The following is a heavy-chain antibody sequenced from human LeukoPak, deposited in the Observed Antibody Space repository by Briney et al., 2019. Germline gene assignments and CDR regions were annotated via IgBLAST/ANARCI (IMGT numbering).Heavy chain of an antibody. Sequence: GGSLRLSCAVSRFTFSTYAMSWVRQAPGQGLEWVSAISANGADKYYADSVKGRFTISRDNSKNTLFLQMTSLRVEDTAVYYCANYRRPQGLDYWGQGTLVTVSS. V-gene: IGHV3-23*01. J-gene: IGHJ4*02. CDR1: RFTFSTYA. CDR2: ISANGADK. D-gene: IGHD1-14*01. CDR3: ANYRRPQGLDY.